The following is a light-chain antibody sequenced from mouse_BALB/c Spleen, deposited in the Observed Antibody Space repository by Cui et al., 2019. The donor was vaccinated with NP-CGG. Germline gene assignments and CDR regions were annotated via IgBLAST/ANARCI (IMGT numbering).Light chain of an antibody. V-gene: IGLV1*01. CDR3: ALWYSNHWV. CDR2: GTN. J-gene: IGLJ1*01. Sequence: QAVFTPESALTTSPGETVTITCRSSTGAVTTSNYANWVQEKPDHLFTGLIGGTNNRAPGVPARFSGSLIGDKAALTITGAQTEDEAIYFCALWYSNHWVFGGGTKLTVL. CDR1: TGAVTTSNY.